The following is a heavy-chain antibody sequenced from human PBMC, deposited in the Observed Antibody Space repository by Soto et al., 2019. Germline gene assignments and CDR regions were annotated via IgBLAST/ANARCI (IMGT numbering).Heavy chain of an antibody. J-gene: IGHJ4*02. Sequence: EVQLLESGGGLVQPGGSLRLSCAASGFTFSSYAMSCVRQAPGKGLEWVSAISGSGGSTYYADSVKGRFTISRDNSKNTLYLQMNSLRAEDTAVYYGAKRNLCGPIAAAGPISFDYWGQGTLVTVSS. CDR3: AKRNLCGPIAAAGPISFDY. CDR1: GFTFSSYA. CDR2: ISGSGGST. V-gene: IGHV3-23*01. D-gene: IGHD6-13*01.